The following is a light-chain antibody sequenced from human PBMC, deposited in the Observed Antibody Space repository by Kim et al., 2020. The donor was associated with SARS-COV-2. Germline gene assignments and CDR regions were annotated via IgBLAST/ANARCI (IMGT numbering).Light chain of an antibody. CDR3: QVWDSSSDHRV. V-gene: IGLV3-21*04. J-gene: IGLJ2*01. CDR1: NIGSKS. CDR2: YDS. Sequence: SYELTQPPSVSVAPGKTARITCGGNNIGSKSVHWYQQKPGQAPVLVIYYDSDRPSGIPERFSGSNSGNTATLTISRVEAGDEADYYCQVWDSSSDHRVFGGCTQLTVL.